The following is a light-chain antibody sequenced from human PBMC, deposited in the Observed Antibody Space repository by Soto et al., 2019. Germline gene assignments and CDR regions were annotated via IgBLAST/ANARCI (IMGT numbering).Light chain of an antibody. CDR1: SSNIGAGYD. CDR3: QSYDSSLSGSNV. V-gene: IGLV1-40*01. J-gene: IGLJ1*01. Sequence: QSVLTQPPSVSGAPGQRVTISCTGSSSNIGAGYDVHWYQQLPGTAPKLLIYGNSNRPSGVPDRFSGSKSGTSASLAITGFQVEDEADYYCQSYDSSLSGSNVFGTGTKVPVL. CDR2: GNS.